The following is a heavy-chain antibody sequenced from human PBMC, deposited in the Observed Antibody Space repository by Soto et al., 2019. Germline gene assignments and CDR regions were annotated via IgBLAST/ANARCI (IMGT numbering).Heavy chain of an antibody. V-gene: IGHV4-34*01. J-gene: IGHJ3*02. D-gene: IGHD5-18*01. CDR2: INHSGST. CDR1: GGSFSGYY. CDR3: ARGEGVYGYSYGCPDAFAI. Sequence: PSETLSLTCAVYGGSFSGYYWSWIRQPPGKGLEWIGEINHSGSTNYNPSLKSRVTISVDTSKNQFSLKLGSVTAADTAVYYCARGEGVYGYSYGCPDAFAIWGQGTMVTVSS.